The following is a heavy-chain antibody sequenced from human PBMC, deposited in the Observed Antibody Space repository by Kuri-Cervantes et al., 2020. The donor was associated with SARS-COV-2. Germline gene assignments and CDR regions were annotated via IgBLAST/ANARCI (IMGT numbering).Heavy chain of an antibody. V-gene: IGHV4-39*07. CDR3: VQVDIAAAGTNYHYYMDV. CDR1: GVSVTTFGSY. J-gene: IGHJ6*03. Sequence: SETLSLTCTVSGVSVTTFGSYWTWIRQPPGKGLEWIGSIYHSGSTYYNPSLKSRVTISVDTSKNQFSLKLSSVTAADTAVYYCVQVDIAAAGTNYHYYMDVWGKGTTVTVSS. D-gene: IGHD6-13*01. CDR2: IYHSGST.